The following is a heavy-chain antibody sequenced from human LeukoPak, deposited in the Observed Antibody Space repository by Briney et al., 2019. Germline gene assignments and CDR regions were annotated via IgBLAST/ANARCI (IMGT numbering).Heavy chain of an antibody. Sequence: GGSLRLSCPASGFTFSSYSMNWVRQAPGKGLDWVSSISSSSSYIYYADSVKGRFTISRDNAKSSLYLQMNSLRAEDTAVYYCARSRITMVRGTPSHYYYYYGMDVWGKGTTVTVSS. CDR2: ISSSSSYI. J-gene: IGHJ6*04. V-gene: IGHV3-21*01. CDR1: GFTFSSYS. CDR3: ARSRITMVRGTPSHYYYYYGMDV. D-gene: IGHD3-10*01.